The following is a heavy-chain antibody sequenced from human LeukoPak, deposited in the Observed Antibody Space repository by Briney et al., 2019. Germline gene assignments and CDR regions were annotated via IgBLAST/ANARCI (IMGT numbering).Heavy chain of an antibody. CDR2: ISGSGGQT. V-gene: IGHV3-23*01. CDR3: AREGERLLPSYFDY. Sequence: PGGSLRLSCAASGFTFSYYGMSWVRQAPGKGLEWVSAISGSGGQTYYADSVKGRFTISRDNAKNALYLQMNSLRAEDTAVYYCAREGERLLPSYFDYWGQGTLVTVSS. CDR1: GFTFSYYG. J-gene: IGHJ4*02. D-gene: IGHD2-15*01.